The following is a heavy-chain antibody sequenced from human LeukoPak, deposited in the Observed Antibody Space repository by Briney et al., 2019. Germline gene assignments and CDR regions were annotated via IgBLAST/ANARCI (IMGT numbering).Heavy chain of an antibody. CDR1: GGSISLSYYY. D-gene: IGHD6-19*01. Sequence: SETLSLTCSVSGGSISLSYYYWGWIRQPPGKVLEWIGSVYYSGTTSYNPSLKSRVTISVDMSKNHFSLRLSSVTAADTAMYYCARGTLYSGWSYYFDYWGQGSQVTVSS. J-gene: IGHJ4*02. CDR2: VYYSGTT. CDR3: ARGTLYSGWSYYFDY. V-gene: IGHV4-39*07.